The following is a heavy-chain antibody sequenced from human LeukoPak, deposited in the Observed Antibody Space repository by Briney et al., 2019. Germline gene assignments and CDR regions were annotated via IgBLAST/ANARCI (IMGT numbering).Heavy chain of an antibody. CDR3: ARDSEVLRYFDWLGPRYNWFDP. D-gene: IGHD3-9*01. CDR1: GYTFTSYY. CDR2: INPSGGST. V-gene: IGHV1-46*01. J-gene: IGHJ5*02. Sequence: ASVKVSCKASGYTFTSYYMHWVRQAPGQGLEWMGIINPSGGSTSYAQKFQGRVTMTRDMSTSTVYMELSSLRSEDTAVYYCARDSEVLRYFDWLGPRYNWFDPWGQGTLVTVSS.